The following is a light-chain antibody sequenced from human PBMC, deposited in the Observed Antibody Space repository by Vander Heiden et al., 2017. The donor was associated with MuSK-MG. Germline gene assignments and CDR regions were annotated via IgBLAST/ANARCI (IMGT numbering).Light chain of an antibody. CDR3: HQYSSSPRT. J-gene: IGKJ1*01. CDR2: GIS. Sequence: IVLTQSPGTLSVSLGEGDTHSCRPGQCVITTFLSWYQQKPGQAPRLLIYGISTRATGIPDRFSGSGSGTDFTLTISRLEPDDFAIYYCHQYSSSPRTFGQGTKVEIK. V-gene: IGKV3-20*01. CDR1: QCVITTF.